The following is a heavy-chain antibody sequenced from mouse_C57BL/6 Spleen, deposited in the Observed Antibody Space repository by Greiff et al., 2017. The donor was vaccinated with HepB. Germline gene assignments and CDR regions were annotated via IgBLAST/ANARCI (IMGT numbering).Heavy chain of an antibody. Sequence: QVQLQQSGAELVRPGPSVKMSCKASGYTFTNYWIGWAKQRPGHGLEWIGDIYPGGGYTNYNEKFKGKATLTADKSSSTAYMQFSSLTSEDSAIYYCARGYYYGSSYDYYAMDYWGQGTSVTVSS. CDR2: IYPGGGYT. D-gene: IGHD1-1*01. V-gene: IGHV1-63*01. J-gene: IGHJ4*01. CDR3: ARGYYYGSSYDYYAMDY. CDR1: GYTFTNYW.